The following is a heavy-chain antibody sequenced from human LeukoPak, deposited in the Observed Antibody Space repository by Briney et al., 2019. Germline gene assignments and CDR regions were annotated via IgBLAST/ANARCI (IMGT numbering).Heavy chain of an antibody. D-gene: IGHD6-19*01. V-gene: IGHV3-23*01. CDR2: ISASDGST. CDR1: GFTFSNYA. Sequence: GGPLRLSCAASGFTFSNYAMNWVRQAPGKGLEWGSGISASDGSTYYADSVKGRFTISRDNSKNTLYLQMNTLRAEDTAIYYCAKVHSSGYYGWDAFDIGGQGTMVTVSS. J-gene: IGHJ3*02. CDR3: AKVHSSGYYGWDAFDI.